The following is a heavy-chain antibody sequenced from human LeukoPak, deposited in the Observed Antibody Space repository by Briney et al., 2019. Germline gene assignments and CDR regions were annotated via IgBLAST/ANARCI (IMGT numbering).Heavy chain of an antibody. D-gene: IGHD3-16*01. V-gene: IGHV3-7*01. Sequence: GGSLRLSCAASGFIFSNYWMSWVRQAPGKGLQWVANIKQDGTEKYYVDSVKGRFTISRDNAKKSLYLQMNSLRAADTAVYYCARATIMAGGFDYWGRGTLVTVSS. CDR3: ARATIMAGGFDY. CDR2: IKQDGTEK. J-gene: IGHJ4*02. CDR1: GFIFSNYW.